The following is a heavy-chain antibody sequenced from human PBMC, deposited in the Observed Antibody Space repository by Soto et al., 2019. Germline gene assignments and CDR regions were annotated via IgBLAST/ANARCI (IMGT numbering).Heavy chain of an antibody. J-gene: IGHJ4*02. CDR2: ISGSGSST. CDR3: AKPYDYVWGSYRPFDY. D-gene: IGHD3-16*02. V-gene: IGHV3-23*01. CDR1: GFTFSSYA. Sequence: VGSLRLSCAASGFTFSSYAMSWVRQAPGKGLEWVSAISGSGSSTYYADSVKGRFTISRDNSKNTLYLQMNSLRAEDTAVYYCAKPYDYVWGSYRPFDYWGQGTLVTVSS.